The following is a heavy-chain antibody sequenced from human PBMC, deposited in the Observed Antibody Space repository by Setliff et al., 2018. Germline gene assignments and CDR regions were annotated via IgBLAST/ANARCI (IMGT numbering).Heavy chain of an antibody. CDR1: GYIFTGYY. D-gene: IGHD2-21*02. CDR3: ARSPPTVVVTAIQAIFDY. V-gene: IGHV1-2*06. Sequence: AASVKVSCKASGYIFTGYYIHWVRQAPGQGLEWMGRFNPNSGDTNSAQKFQGRVTMTRDTSISTAYMELRSLRSDDTAVYYCARSPPTVVVTAIQAIFDYWGQGTLVTVSS. CDR2: FNPNSGDT. J-gene: IGHJ4*02.